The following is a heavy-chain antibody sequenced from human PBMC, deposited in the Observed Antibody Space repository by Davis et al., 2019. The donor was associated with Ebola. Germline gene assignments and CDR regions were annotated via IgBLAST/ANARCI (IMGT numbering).Heavy chain of an antibody. J-gene: IGHJ6*04. V-gene: IGHV4-59*01. D-gene: IGHD2-2*01. CDR2: MYSSGTT. Sequence: GSLRLSCAASGFTFSGSAMHWVRQASGKGLEWVGYMYSSGTTTYNPSLKSRVTITIHTSENQFSLKLSTVTAADAAVYYCARGSRGVPASLHFLDVWGKGTTVTVSS. CDR1: GFTFSGSA. CDR3: ARGSRGVPASLHFLDV.